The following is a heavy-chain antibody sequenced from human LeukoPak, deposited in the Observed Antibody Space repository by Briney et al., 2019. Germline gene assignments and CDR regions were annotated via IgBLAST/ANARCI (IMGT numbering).Heavy chain of an antibody. CDR2: INPSGGST. V-gene: IGHV1-46*01. Sequence: ASVKVSCKASGYTFTSYYMHWVRQAPGQGLEWMGIINPSGGSTSYAQKFQGRVTMTRGTSTSTVYMELSSLRSEDTAVYYCAREDPNYGGNSVLPFDYWGQGTLVTVSS. D-gene: IGHD4-23*01. CDR1: GYTFTSYY. J-gene: IGHJ4*02. CDR3: AREDPNYGGNSVLPFDY.